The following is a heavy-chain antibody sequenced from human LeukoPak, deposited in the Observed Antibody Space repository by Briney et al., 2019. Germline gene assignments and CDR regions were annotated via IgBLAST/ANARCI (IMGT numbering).Heavy chain of an antibody. Sequence: SVKVSCKASGGTFSSYTISWVRQAPGQGLEWMGGIIPILGIANYAQKFQGRVTITAEKSTSTAYMELSSLRSEDTAVYYCARDRSPGGSYFYAFDIWGQGTMVTVSS. V-gene: IGHV1-69*10. J-gene: IGHJ3*02. CDR3: ARDRSPGGSYFYAFDI. D-gene: IGHD1-26*01. CDR2: IIPILGIA. CDR1: GGTFSSYT.